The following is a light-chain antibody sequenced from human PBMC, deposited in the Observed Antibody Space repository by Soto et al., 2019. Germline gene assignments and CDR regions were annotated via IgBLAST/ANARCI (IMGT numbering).Light chain of an antibody. J-gene: IGKJ1*01. CDR1: QSVSSN. CDR3: QQYNNWPPVT. CDR2: GAS. V-gene: IGKV3-15*01. Sequence: MVMTQSPATLSVSPGDRPTLSCRASQSVSSNLAWYQQKPGQAPRLLIYGASTRATGIPARFSGSGSGTEFTLTISSLQSEDSAVYYCQQYNNWPPVTFGQGTKVDIK.